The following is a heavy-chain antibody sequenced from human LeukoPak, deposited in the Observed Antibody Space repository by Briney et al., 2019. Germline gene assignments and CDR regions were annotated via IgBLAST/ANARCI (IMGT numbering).Heavy chain of an antibody. CDR1: GGTFSSYA. CDR2: IIPIFGTA. V-gene: IGHV1-69*13. CDR3: ARGNILTGYYTPYYFDY. J-gene: IGHJ4*02. Sequence: GASVKVSCKASGGTFSSYAISWVRQAPGQGLEWMGGIIPIFGTANYAQKFQGRVTITADESTSTAYMELSSLRSEDTAVYYCARGNILTGYYTPYYFDYWGQGTLVTVSS. D-gene: IGHD3-9*01.